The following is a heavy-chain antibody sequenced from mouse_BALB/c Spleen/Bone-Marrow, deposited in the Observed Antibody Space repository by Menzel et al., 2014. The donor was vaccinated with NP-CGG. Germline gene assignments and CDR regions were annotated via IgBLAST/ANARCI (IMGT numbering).Heavy chain of an antibody. J-gene: IGHJ2*01. CDR2: INPDSSTI. CDR1: GFDFSRYW. CDR3: ARQGYYGKGDY. D-gene: IGHD2-1*01. Sequence: EVMLVESGGGLVQPGGSLKLSCAASGFDFSRYWMSWVRQAPGRWLEWIGEINPDSSTINYTPSLKDKFIISRDNAKNTLYLQMSRVRSEDTALYYCARQGYYGKGDYWGQGTTLTVSS. V-gene: IGHV4-1*02.